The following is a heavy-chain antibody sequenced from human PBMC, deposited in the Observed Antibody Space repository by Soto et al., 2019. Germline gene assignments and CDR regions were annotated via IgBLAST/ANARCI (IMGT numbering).Heavy chain of an antibody. D-gene: IGHD3-3*01. J-gene: IGHJ6*02. CDR1: GGSISSYY. CDR2: IYYSGST. CDR3: ARAHSTPYYDFWSGRKGGNYYYYGMDV. V-gene: IGHV4-59*01. Sequence: QVQLQESGPGLVKPSETLSLTCTVSGGSISSYYWSWIRQPPGKGLEWIGYIYYSGSTNYNPSLKSRVTISVDTSKNQFSLKLSSVTAADTAVYYCARAHSTPYYDFWSGRKGGNYYYYGMDVWGQGTTVTVSS.